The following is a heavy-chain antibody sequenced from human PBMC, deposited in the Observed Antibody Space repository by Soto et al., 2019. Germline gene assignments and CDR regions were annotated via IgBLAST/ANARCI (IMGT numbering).Heavy chain of an antibody. V-gene: IGHV5-51*01. CDR2: IYPSDSDT. Sequence: PGESLKISCQAPGYSFTSYWIGWVRQMPGKGLEWMGIIYPSDSDTRYSPSFQGQVTISADKSISTAYLQWSSLKASDTAMYYCARHSSWRTSVYHYWGQGTLVTVSS. D-gene: IGHD6-6*01. CDR3: ARHSSWRTSVYHY. CDR1: GYSFTSYW. J-gene: IGHJ4*02.